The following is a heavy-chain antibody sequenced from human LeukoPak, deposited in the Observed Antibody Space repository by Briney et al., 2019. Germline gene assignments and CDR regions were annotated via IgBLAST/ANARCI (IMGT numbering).Heavy chain of an antibody. Sequence: GGSLRLSCAASGFTFSSYWMHWVRQAPGKGLEWVSGISGSGRTTYYADSVKGRFTISRDNSKNTLYLQMNSLRAEDTAVYFCAKVGATAGTLRIEYFQHWGQGTLVTVSS. CDR2: ISGSGRTT. CDR1: GFTFSSYW. J-gene: IGHJ1*01. V-gene: IGHV3-23*01. CDR3: AKVGATAGTLRIEYFQH. D-gene: IGHD6-13*01.